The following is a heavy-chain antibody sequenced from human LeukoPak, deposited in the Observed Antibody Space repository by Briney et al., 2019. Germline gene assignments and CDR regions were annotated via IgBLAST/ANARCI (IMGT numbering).Heavy chain of an antibody. J-gene: IGHJ6*04. CDR2: IYYSGST. D-gene: IGHD2-2*01. CDR3: ARDSTFTYCSSTSCYGYGMDV. Sequence: SETLSLTCTVSGGSISSYYWSWIRQPPGKGLEWIGYIYYSGSTNYNPSLKSRVTISVDTSKNQFSLKLSSVTAADSAVHYCARDSTFTYCSSTSCYGYGMDVWGKGTTVTVSS. CDR1: GGSISSYY. V-gene: IGHV4-59*01.